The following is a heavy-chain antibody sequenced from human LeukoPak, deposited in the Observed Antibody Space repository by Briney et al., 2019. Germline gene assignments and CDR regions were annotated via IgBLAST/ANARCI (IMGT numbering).Heavy chain of an antibody. CDR3: ARDGFWSGYHYFDY. J-gene: IGHJ4*02. V-gene: IGHV1-2*02. D-gene: IGHD3-3*01. CDR1: GYTFTGYY. Sequence: GASVKVSCKASGYTFTGYYTHWVRQAPGQGLEWMGWINPNSGGTNYAQKFQGRVTMTRDTSISTAYMELSRLRPDDTAVYYCARDGFWSGYHYFDYWGQGTLVTVSS. CDR2: INPNSGGT.